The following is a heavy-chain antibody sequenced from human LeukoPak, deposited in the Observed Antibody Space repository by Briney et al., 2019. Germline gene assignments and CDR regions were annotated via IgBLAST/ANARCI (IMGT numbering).Heavy chain of an antibody. V-gene: IGHV4-38-2*02. CDR1: GYSISSGRY. CDR2: IYHSGST. Sequence: SETLSLTCTVSGYSISSGRYWGWIRPPPGKGLEWIGSIYHSGSTYYNPSLKSRVTISVDTSKNQFSLKLSSVTAADTAVYYCARDATMMGNYFNYWGQGTQVTVSS. J-gene: IGHJ4*02. D-gene: IGHD5-12*01. CDR3: ARDATMMGNYFNY.